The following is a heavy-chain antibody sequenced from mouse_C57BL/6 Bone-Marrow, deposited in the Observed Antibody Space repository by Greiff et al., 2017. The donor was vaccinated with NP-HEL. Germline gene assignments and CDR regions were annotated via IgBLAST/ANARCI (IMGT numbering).Heavy chain of an antibody. CDR3: ARLARDWYFDV. J-gene: IGHJ1*03. Sequence: DVKLVESGGGLVKPGGSLKLSCAASGFTFSDYGMHWVRQAPEKGLEWVAYISSGSSTIYYADTVKGRFTISRDNAKNTLFLQMTSLRSEDTAMYYCARLARDWYFDVWGTGTTVTVSS. CDR2: ISSGSSTI. V-gene: IGHV5-17*01. CDR1: GFTFSDYG.